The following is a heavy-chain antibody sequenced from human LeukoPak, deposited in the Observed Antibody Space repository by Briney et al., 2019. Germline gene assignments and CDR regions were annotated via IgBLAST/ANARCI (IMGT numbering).Heavy chain of an antibody. V-gene: IGHV3-7*01. CDR1: GFIFSRYW. CDR3: ASQWFGEPPSNY. Sequence: GGSLRLSCATSGFIFSRYWMSWVRQAPGKGLEWVANIKQDGIEKYYVDSVKGRFTISRDNAKNSVHLQMNSLRAEDTAVYYCASQWFGEPPSNYWGQGTLVTVSS. D-gene: IGHD3-10*01. J-gene: IGHJ4*02. CDR2: IKQDGIEK.